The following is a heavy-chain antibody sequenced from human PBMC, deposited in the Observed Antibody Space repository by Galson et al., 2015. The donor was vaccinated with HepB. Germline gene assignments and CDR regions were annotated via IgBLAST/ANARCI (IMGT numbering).Heavy chain of an antibody. Sequence: SLRLSCAASGFTFSTYGMHWVRQAPGKGLEWVAIIWYDGSDKYYGDSVKGRFTISRDNSKNTLYLQMNSLRAEDTAVYYCARDRATRGLYYGMDVWGQGTTVTVSS. CDR3: ARDRATRGLYYGMDV. CDR2: IWYDGSDK. V-gene: IGHV3-33*01. D-gene: IGHD3-10*01. J-gene: IGHJ6*02. CDR1: GFTFSTYG.